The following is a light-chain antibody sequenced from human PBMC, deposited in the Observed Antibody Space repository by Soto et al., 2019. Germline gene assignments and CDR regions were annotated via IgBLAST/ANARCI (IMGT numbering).Light chain of an antibody. CDR2: DVS. Sequence: QSPLTQPAPVSGSPGQSITISCTGTSSDVGGYNYVSWYQQLPGKAPKLMIYDVSDRPSGVSNRFSGSKSGNTASLTISGLQAEDEADYYCSSYTSSSLYVFGTGTKVTVL. J-gene: IGLJ1*01. V-gene: IGLV2-14*01. CDR3: SSYTSSSLYV. CDR1: SSDVGGYNY.